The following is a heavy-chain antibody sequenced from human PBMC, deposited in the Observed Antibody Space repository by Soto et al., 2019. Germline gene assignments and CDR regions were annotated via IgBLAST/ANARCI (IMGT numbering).Heavy chain of an antibody. D-gene: IGHD2-15*01. J-gene: IGHJ4*02. Sequence: SETLSLTCTVSGGSISSGGYYWSWIRQHPGKGLEWIGYIYYSGSTYYNPSLKSRVTISVDASKNQFSLKLSSVTAADTAVYYCARDRSGRAASDYWGQGTLVTVSS. CDR1: GGSISSGGYY. V-gene: IGHV4-31*03. CDR3: ARDRSGRAASDY. CDR2: IYYSGST.